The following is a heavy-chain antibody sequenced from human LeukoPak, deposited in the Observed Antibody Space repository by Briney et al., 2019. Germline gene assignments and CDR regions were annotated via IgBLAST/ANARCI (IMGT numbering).Heavy chain of an antibody. Sequence: SETLSLTCAVSGASISSSYWSWIRQPPGKGLEWIGYINYSGNTKYNPSLESRVTMSVDASNNQFSLRLSSVTAADTAFYYCARGYYDSRGYSNTFDIWGQGTLVTVSS. V-gene: IGHV4-59*01. J-gene: IGHJ3*02. CDR3: ARGYYDSRGYSNTFDI. CDR1: GASISSSY. D-gene: IGHD3-22*01. CDR2: INYSGNT.